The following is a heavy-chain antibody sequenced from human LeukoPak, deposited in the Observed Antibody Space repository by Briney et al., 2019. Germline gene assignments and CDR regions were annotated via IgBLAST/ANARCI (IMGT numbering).Heavy chain of an antibody. D-gene: IGHD6-13*01. J-gene: IGHJ4*02. CDR3: ARDLIAAGHFDY. CDR1: GFTFSSYS. CDR2: ISSSSSYI. V-gene: IGHV3-21*01. Sequence: GGSLRLSCAASGFTFSSYSMNWVRQAPGKGPEWVSSISSSSSYIYYADSVKGRFTISRDNAKNSLYLQMNSLRAEDTAVYYCARDLIAAGHFDYWGQRTLVTVSS.